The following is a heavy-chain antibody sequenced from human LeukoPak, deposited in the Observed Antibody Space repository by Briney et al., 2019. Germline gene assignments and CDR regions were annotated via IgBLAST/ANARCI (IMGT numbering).Heavy chain of an antibody. CDR2: MSPNSGDT. D-gene: IGHD2-21*02. J-gene: IGHJ6*02. CDR1: GYTFTSHD. Sequence: ASVKVSCKASGYTFTSHDINWVRQATGQGLEWMGWMSPNSGDTGYAQKFQGRVTMTEDTSTDTAYMELSSLRSEDTAVYYCATTPYCGGDCPLYYYGMDVWGQGTTVTVSS. CDR3: ATTPYCGGDCPLYYYGMDV. V-gene: IGHV1-8*01.